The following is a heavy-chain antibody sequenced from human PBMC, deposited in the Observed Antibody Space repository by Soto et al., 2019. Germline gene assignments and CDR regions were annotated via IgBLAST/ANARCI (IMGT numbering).Heavy chain of an antibody. D-gene: IGHD3-22*01. Sequence: SETLSLTCTVSGGSISSYYWSWIRQPPGKGLEWIGYIYYSGSTNYNPSLKSRVTISVDTSKNQFSLKLSSVTAADTAVYYCARLVPYYDSGGFDYWGQGTLVTVSS. CDR1: GGSISSYY. J-gene: IGHJ4*02. V-gene: IGHV4-59*08. CDR2: IYYSGST. CDR3: ARLVPYYDSGGFDY.